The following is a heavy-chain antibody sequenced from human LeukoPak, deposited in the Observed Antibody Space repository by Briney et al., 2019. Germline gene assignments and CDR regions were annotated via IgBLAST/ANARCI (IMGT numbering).Heavy chain of an antibody. CDR2: ISSSSSTI. CDR3: ARDRVKGLLTD. CDR1: GFTFSSYS. D-gene: IGHD2-15*01. Sequence: GGSLRLSCVVSGFTFSSYSMNWVRQAPGKGLEWVSYISSSSSTIYYADSVKGRFTISRDNAKNSLYLQMNSLRAEDTAVYYCARDRVKGLLTDWGQGTLVTVSS. V-gene: IGHV3-48*01. J-gene: IGHJ4*02.